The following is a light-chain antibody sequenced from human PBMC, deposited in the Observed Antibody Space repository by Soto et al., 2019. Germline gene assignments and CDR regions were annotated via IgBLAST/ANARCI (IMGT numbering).Light chain of an antibody. CDR1: QSVSSN. J-gene: IGKJ4*01. V-gene: IGKV3-15*01. Sequence: EIVMTQSPATLSVSPGERATLSCRASQSVSSNLAWYQQKPGQAPRLLIYGASTRATGIPARFSGSGSGTEFTLAISSLQSEDVAVYYCQQYNNWPPVTFGGGNKVEIK. CDR2: GAS. CDR3: QQYNNWPPVT.